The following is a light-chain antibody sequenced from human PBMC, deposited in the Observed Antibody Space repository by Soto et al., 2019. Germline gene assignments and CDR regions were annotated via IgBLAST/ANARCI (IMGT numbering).Light chain of an antibody. V-gene: IGKV3-20*01. J-gene: IGKJ5*01. CDR2: GAS. CDR3: QQYGSSFT. CDR1: QSVSSSY. Sequence: EIVLTQSPGTLSLSPGERATLSCRASQSVSSSYLAWYQQKPGQAPRLLIYGASSRATGIPDRFSGSGSGTYFTITISILEPEDFAVYYCQQYGSSFTFGQGTRLEIK.